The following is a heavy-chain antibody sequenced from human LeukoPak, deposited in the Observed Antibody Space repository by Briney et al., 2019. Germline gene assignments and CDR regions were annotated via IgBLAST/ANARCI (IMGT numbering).Heavy chain of an antibody. Sequence: PSETLSLTCVVYGGSFSGYYWSWIRQPPGKGLEWIGEINHSGSTNYNPSLKSRVTISVDTSKNQFSLKLSSVTAADTAVYYCAREAAAGTFYFDYWGQGTLVTVS. CDR1: GGSFSGYY. D-gene: IGHD6-13*01. J-gene: IGHJ4*02. CDR2: INHSGST. V-gene: IGHV4-34*01. CDR3: AREAAAGTFYFDY.